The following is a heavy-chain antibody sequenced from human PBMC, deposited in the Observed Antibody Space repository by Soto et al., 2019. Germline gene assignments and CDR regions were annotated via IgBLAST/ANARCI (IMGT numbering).Heavy chain of an antibody. D-gene: IGHD3-22*01. CDR3: ARSYDSSGYYYYGMDV. V-gene: IGHV4-59*01. CDR2: IYYSGST. CDR1: GGSISSYY. J-gene: IGHJ6*02. Sequence: SETLSLTCTVSGGSISSYYWSWIRQPPGKGLEWIGYIYYSGSTNYNPSLKSRVTIPVDTSKNQFSLKLSSVTAADTAVYYCARSYDSSGYYYYGMDVWGQGTTVTVSS.